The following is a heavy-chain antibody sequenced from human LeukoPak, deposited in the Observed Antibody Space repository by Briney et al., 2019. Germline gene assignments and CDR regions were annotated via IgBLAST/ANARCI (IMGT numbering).Heavy chain of an antibody. Sequence: SETLSLTCAVYGGSFSGYYWSWIRQPPGKGLEWIGEINHSGSTNYNPSLKSRVTISVDTSKNQFSLKLSSVTAADTAVYYCATQNYYDSSGSTNRGQGTLVTVSS. CDR3: ATQNYYDSSGSTN. CDR2: INHSGST. CDR1: GGSFSGYY. V-gene: IGHV4-34*01. J-gene: IGHJ4*02. D-gene: IGHD3-22*01.